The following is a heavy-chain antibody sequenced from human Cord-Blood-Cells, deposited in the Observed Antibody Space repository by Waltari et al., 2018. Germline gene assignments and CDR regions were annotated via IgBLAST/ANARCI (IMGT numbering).Heavy chain of an antibody. D-gene: IGHD3-22*01. Sequence: EVQLVESGGGLVQPGRSLRLSCAASGFTFDDYAMHWVRQAPGKGLEWVSGSSWNSGSIGYADSVKGRFTISRDNAKNSLYLQMNSLRAEDTALYYCAKDIRYDSSGYYDYWGQGTLVTVSS. V-gene: IGHV3-9*01. CDR2: SSWNSGSI. CDR3: AKDIRYDSSGYYDY. J-gene: IGHJ4*02. CDR1: GFTFDDYA.